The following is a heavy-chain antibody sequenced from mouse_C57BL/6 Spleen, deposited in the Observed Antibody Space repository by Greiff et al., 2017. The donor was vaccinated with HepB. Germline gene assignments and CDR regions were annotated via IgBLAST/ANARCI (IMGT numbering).Heavy chain of an antibody. Sequence: VQLQESGAELVRPGTSVKVSCKASGYAFTNYLIEWVKQRPGQGLEWIGVINPGSGGTNYNEKFKGKATLTADKSSSTAYMQLSSLTSEDSAVYFCARGYDYDGGYFDDWGQGTTLTVSS. CDR2: INPGSGGT. CDR1: GYAFTNYL. J-gene: IGHJ2*01. V-gene: IGHV1-54*01. CDR3: ARGYDYDGGYFDD. D-gene: IGHD2-4*01.